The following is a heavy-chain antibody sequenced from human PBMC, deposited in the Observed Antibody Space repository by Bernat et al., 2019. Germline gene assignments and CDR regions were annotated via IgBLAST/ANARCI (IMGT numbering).Heavy chain of an antibody. V-gene: IGHV3-21*01. J-gene: IGHJ4*02. CDR1: GFTFSSYS. CDR3: ARGPLGEPPHDY. D-gene: IGHD3-10*01. CDR2: IGGGSSYI. Sequence: EVQLVESGGGLVKPGGSLRLSCVGSGFTFSSYSMNWVRQAPGKGLEWVSSIGGGSSYIYYADSMKGRFTISRDNAKNSLYLQMDSLRAEDTAVYFCARGPLGEPPHDYWGQGTLVTVSS.